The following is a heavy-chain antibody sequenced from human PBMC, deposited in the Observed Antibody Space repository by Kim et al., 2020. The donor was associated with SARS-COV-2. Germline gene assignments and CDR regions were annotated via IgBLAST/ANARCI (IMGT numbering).Heavy chain of an antibody. V-gene: IGHV3-30-3*01. D-gene: IGHD3-22*01. Sequence: GGSLRLSCAASGFTFSSYAMHWVRQAPGKGLEWVAVISYDGSNKYYADSVKGRFTISRDNSKNTLYLQMNSLRAEDTAVYYCARAPEDSSGYEQGFDYWGQGTLVTVSS. CDR2: ISYDGSNK. J-gene: IGHJ4*02. CDR3: ARAPEDSSGYEQGFDY. CDR1: GFTFSSYA.